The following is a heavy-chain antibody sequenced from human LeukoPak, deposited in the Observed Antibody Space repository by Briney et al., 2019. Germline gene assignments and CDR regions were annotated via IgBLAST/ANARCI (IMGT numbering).Heavy chain of an antibody. Sequence: GGSLRLSCAASGFIFKNYAMAWVRQPPGKGLEWVSVSSGSGTHTYYAASVKGRFTISRDNSNNTLYLQMNSLRAEDTAVYYCAKRAAYSRSSLVLPFDAFDLWGQGTMVTVSS. D-gene: IGHD6-6*01. CDR2: SSGSGTHT. CDR1: GFIFKNYA. CDR3: AKRAAYSRSSLVLPFDAFDL. V-gene: IGHV3-23*01. J-gene: IGHJ3*01.